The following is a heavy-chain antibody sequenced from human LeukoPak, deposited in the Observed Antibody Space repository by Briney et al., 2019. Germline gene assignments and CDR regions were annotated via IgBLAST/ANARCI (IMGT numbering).Heavy chain of an antibody. Sequence: SDTLSLTCTVSGYSISSGYYWGWIRQPPGKGLEWIGSIYHSGSTYYNPSLKSRVTISVDTSKNQFSLKLSSVTAADTAVYYCARQKYYYGSGPWWFDPWGQGTLVTVSS. CDR1: GYSISSGYY. J-gene: IGHJ5*02. V-gene: IGHV4-38-2*02. CDR3: ARQKYYYGSGPWWFDP. D-gene: IGHD3-10*01. CDR2: IYHSGST.